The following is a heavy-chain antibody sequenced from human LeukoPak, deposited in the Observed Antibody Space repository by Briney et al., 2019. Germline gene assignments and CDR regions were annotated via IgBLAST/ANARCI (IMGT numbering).Heavy chain of an antibody. Sequence: SETLSLTCTVSGGSLNSGRYYWNWVRQHPGKGLEWIGYIYYSGNTYYSPSLKSRVTISVDTSKNQFSLKLSSVTAADTAVYSCARGWGGSTSTVTTRPRYFDLWGRGTLVTVSS. CDR3: ARGWGGSTSTVTTRPRYFDL. CDR2: IYYSGNT. D-gene: IGHD4-11*01. CDR1: GGSLNSGRYY. J-gene: IGHJ2*01. V-gene: IGHV4-31*03.